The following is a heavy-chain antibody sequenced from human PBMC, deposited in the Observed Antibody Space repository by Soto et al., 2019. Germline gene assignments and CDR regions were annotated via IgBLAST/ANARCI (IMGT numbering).Heavy chain of an antibody. CDR2: ILYSGTT. D-gene: IGHD2-21*01. V-gene: IGHV4-39*01. J-gene: IGHJ4*02. CDR1: GGSIYKSNYF. Sequence: HLHLQESGPGLVKPSETLSLTCSVSGGSIYKSNYFCGWIRQPPGQGLEWIGSILYSGTTSYNSSLKSRVTISVDTPRNKFSLTLTAVTAADTAVYYCARLGWGDGDSDYWGQGPLVTVSS. CDR3: ARLGWGDGDSDY.